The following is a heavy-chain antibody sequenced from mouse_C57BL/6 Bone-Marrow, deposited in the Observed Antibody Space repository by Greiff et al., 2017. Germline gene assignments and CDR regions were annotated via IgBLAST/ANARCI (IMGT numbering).Heavy chain of an antibody. J-gene: IGHJ3*01. Sequence: QVQLQQPGAELVKPGASVKLSCKASGYTFTSYWMHWVKQRPGQGLEWIGMIHPNSGSTNYNEKFKSKATLTVDKSSSTAYMQRSSLTSEDAAVYYCASYYHGFAYWGQGTLVTVSA. CDR3: ASYYHGFAY. D-gene: IGHD1-1*01. CDR1: GYTFTSYW. V-gene: IGHV1-64*01. CDR2: IHPNSGST.